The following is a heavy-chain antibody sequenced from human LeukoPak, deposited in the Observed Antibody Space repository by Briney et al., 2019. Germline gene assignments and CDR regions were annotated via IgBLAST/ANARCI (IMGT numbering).Heavy chain of an antibody. J-gene: IGHJ4*02. V-gene: IGHV4-34*01. CDR1: GGSFSGYY. CDR2: INHSGST. Sequence: SETLSLTCAVYGGSFSGYYWSWIRQPPGKGLEWIGEINHSGSTNYNPSLKSRVTISVDTSKNQFSLKLSSVTAADTAVYYCARGRYYDYVWGSYRYAIFDYWGQGTLVTVSS. D-gene: IGHD3-16*02. CDR3: ARGRYYDYVWGSYRYAIFDY.